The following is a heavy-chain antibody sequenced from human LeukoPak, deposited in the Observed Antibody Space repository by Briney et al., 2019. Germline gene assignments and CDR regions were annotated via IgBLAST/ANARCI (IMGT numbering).Heavy chain of an antibody. V-gene: IGHV5-51*01. CDR1: GYIFTTYW. D-gene: IGHD6-13*01. J-gene: IGHJ4*02. CDR3: VRHGLGSSWFGFDY. Sequence: GKSLKISCKGSGYIFTTYWIGWVRQMPGKGLEWMGIIYPGDSDPRYSPSFQGQVNISADKSISTAYLQWSSLKASDSAMYYCVRHGLGSSWFGFDYWGQGTLVTVSS. CDR2: IYPGDSDP.